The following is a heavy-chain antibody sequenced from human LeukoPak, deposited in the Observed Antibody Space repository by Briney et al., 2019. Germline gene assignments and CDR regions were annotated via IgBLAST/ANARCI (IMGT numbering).Heavy chain of an antibody. CDR1: GFTFSNAW. D-gene: IGHD2-8*01. V-gene: IGHV4-4*02. CDR3: ARGESGYCTNGVCYPFDY. J-gene: IGHJ4*02. CDR2: IYYSGST. Sequence: GSLRLSCAASGFTFSNAWMSWVRQAPGKGLEWIGSIYYSGSTYYNPSLKSRVTISVDTSKNQFSLKLSSVTAADTAVYYCARGESGYCTNGVCYPFDYWGQGTLVTVSS.